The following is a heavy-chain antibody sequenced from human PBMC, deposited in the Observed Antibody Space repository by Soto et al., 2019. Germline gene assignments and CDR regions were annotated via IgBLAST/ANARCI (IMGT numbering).Heavy chain of an antibody. V-gene: IGHV4-34*01. J-gene: IGHJ4*02. CDR1: GASLSGYS. CDR2: INGSGNT. Sequence: KASETLSLTCAVYGASLSGYSWSWIRQPPGKGLEWIGEINGSGNTNYNPSLKSRVTISEGSSRNLISLTLTSVTAADTAVYYCVGFCRGTSCTDFWGQGTLVTVSS. D-gene: IGHD2-2*01. CDR3: VGFCRGTSCTDF.